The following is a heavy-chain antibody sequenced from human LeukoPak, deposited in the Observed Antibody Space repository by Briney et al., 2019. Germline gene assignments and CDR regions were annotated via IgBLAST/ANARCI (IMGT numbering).Heavy chain of an antibody. J-gene: IGHJ1*01. Sequence: ASVKVSCKTSGGTFSSYSISWVRQAPGQGLEWMGGITPISGTIKYAQKFQGRVTMTADRSTGTAYMALSSLRSEDTAVYYCATYRSTWYPRFEYFQHWGQGTLVTVSS. CDR1: GGTFSSYS. V-gene: IGHV1-69*06. CDR3: ATYRSTWYPRFEYFQH. D-gene: IGHD6-13*01. CDR2: ITPISGTI.